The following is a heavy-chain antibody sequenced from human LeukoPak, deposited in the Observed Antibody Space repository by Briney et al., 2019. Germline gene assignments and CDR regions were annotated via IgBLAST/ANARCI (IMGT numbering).Heavy chain of an antibody. V-gene: IGHV4-61*02. CDR1: GGSISSSSYY. D-gene: IGHD3-22*01. CDR2: IYTSGST. Sequence: SETLSLTCTVSGGSISSSSYYWSWIRQPAGKGLEWIGRIYTSGSTNYNPSLESRVTISLDTSKNQFSLKLSSVTAADTAVYYCARDGSGYYDTSGYRNWGQGTQVTVSS. J-gene: IGHJ4*02. CDR3: ARDGSGYYDTSGYRN.